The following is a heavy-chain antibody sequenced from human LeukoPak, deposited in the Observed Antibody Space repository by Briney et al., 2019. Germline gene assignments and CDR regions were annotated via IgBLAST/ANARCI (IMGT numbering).Heavy chain of an antibody. Sequence: ASVKVSCKASEGTFSSYAISWVRQAPGQGLEWMGGIIPILGTANYAQKFQGRVTITADESTSTAYMELSGLRSEDTAVYYCARDRPIPHLNWGFDYWGQGTLVTVSS. V-gene: IGHV1-69*01. CDR2: IIPILGTA. J-gene: IGHJ4*02. CDR1: EGTFSSYA. D-gene: IGHD7-27*01. CDR3: ARDRPIPHLNWGFDY.